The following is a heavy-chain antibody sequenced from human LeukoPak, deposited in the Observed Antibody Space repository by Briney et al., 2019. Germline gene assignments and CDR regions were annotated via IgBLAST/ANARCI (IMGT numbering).Heavy chain of an antibody. CDR2: IYPGDSDT. Sequence: GESLKISCQGSGSRFTSYWVGWVRKMPGKGLEWMGIIYPGDSDTRYSPSFQGQATISADKSISTAYLQWSSLKASDTAMYYCARLRDYYDSSGYYYDAFDIWGQGTMVTVSS. V-gene: IGHV5-51*01. D-gene: IGHD3-22*01. J-gene: IGHJ3*02. CDR3: ARLRDYYDSSGYYYDAFDI. CDR1: GSRFTSYW.